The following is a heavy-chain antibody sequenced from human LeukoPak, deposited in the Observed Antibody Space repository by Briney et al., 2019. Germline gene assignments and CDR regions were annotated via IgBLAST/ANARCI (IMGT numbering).Heavy chain of an antibody. Sequence: ASVKVSCKASGYTFTSYGISWVRQAPGQGLEWMGWISAYNGNTNYAQKLQGRVTMTTDTSTSTAYMELRSLRSDDTAVYYCAKGLVYQLLRAPPEGAFDIWGQGTMVTVSS. CDR3: AKGLVYQLLRAPPEGAFDI. J-gene: IGHJ3*02. CDR2: ISAYNGNT. D-gene: IGHD2-2*01. CDR1: GYTFTSYG. V-gene: IGHV1-18*01.